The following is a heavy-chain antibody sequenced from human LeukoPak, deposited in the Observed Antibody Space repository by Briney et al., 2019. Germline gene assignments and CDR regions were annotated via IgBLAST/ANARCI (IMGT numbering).Heavy chain of an antibody. Sequence: GGSLRLSCAASGFMFSGYGMHWVRQAPGKGLEWVALISYDGRNKLYIDSVKGRFTISRDNSMNTLYLEMNTLKPEDTAVYYCATQGGPPNYYYSYFMDGWGKGTTVTVSS. J-gene: IGHJ6*03. V-gene: IGHV3-33*05. D-gene: IGHD3-16*01. CDR2: ISYDGRNK. CDR3: ATQGGPPNYYYSYFMDG. CDR1: GFMFSGYG.